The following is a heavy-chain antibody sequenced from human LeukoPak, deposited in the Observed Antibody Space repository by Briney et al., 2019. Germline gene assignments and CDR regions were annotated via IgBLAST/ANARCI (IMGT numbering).Heavy chain of an antibody. CDR2: IIPILGIA. J-gene: IGHJ5*02. Sequence: SVKVSCKASGGTFSSYAISWVRQAPGQGLEWMGRIIPILGIANYAQKFQGGVTITADKSTSTAYMELSSLRSEDTAVYYCARDQKDGYNYPHHWGQGTLVTVSS. V-gene: IGHV1-69*04. D-gene: IGHD5-24*01. CDR3: ARDQKDGYNYPHH. CDR1: GGTFSSYA.